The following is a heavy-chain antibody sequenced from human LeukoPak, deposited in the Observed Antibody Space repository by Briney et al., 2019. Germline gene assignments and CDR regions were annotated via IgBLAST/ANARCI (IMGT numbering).Heavy chain of an antibody. J-gene: IGHJ5*02. CDR2: IDASGGAT. D-gene: IGHD6-19*01. CDR1: GFTFSTYA. V-gene: IGHV3-23*01. CDR3: AKGSGSGWYGWFAP. Sequence: GSLRLSCAASGFTFSTYAMTWVRQAPGKGLEWVSTIDASGGATYYADSVKGRFTISRDNSKNTFYLQMNSLRAEDTAVYFCAKGSGSGWYGWFAPWGQGTLVTVSS.